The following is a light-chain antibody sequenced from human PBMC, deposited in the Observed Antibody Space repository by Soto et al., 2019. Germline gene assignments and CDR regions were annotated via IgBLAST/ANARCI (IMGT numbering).Light chain of an antibody. V-gene: IGKV3-11*01. CDR1: QSVSNY. CDR2: DAS. CDR3: QQRDNWPPIT. J-gene: IGKJ5*01. Sequence: EIVLTQSPATLSLSPGERATLSCGASQSVSNYLAWYQQKPGQAPRLLIYDASNRASGIPARFSGSGSGTHFTLTISRLEPEDFAVYYCQQRDNWPPITFGQGTRLDIK.